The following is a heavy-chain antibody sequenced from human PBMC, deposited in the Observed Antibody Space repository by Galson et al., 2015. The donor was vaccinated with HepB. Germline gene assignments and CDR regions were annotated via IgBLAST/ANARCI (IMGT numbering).Heavy chain of an antibody. CDR2: ISAYNGNT. V-gene: IGHV1-18*01. D-gene: IGHD3-16*01. Sequence: SVKVSCKASGYTFTSYGISWVRQAPGQGLEWMGWISAYNGNTNYAQKLQGRVTMTTVTSTSTAYMELRSLRSDDTAVYYCARDLVPKYYDYIWGSWGRYYYYYYMDVWGKGTTVTVSS. CDR3: ARDLVPKYYDYIWGSWGRYYYYYYMDV. CDR1: GYTFTSYG. J-gene: IGHJ6*03.